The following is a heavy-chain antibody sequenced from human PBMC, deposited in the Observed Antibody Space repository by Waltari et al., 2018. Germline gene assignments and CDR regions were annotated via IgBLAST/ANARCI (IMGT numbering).Heavy chain of an antibody. CDR1: GFTFSSYW. CDR2: INTAGSST. V-gene: IGHV3-74*01. Sequence: EVQLVESGGGLVQPGVSLSLSCAAYGFTFSSYWMHWVRQVPGKGLVCVSRINTAGSSTAYADSVKGRFTIARDSAKNTLYLQMSSLRAEDTAVYYCARGWLDPWGQGTLVTVSS. J-gene: IGHJ5*02. CDR3: ARGWLDP.